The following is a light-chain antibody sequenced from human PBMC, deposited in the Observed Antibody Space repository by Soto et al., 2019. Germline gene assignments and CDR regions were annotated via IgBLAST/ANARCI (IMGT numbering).Light chain of an antibody. CDR2: GAS. CDR1: QSVSSN. V-gene: IGKV3-20*01. J-gene: IGKJ1*01. Sequence: IVMTQSRATLSLAPGERVTFSCRASQSVSSNLAWYQQKPGQAPRLLIYGASNRATGIPDRFSGSGSGTDFTLTISRLEPEDFAVYYCQQYGSSGTFGQGTKVDIK. CDR3: QQYGSSGT.